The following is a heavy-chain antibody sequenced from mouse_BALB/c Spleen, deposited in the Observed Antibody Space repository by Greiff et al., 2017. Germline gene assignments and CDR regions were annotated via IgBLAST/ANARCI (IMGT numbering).Heavy chain of an antibody. J-gene: IGHJ3*01. V-gene: IGHV5-17*02. CDR2: ISSGSSTI. D-gene: IGHD1-1*01. CDR1: GFTFSSFG. CDR3: ARALSITTVVGRGFAY. Sequence: EVKLMESGGGLVQPGGSRKLSCAASGFTFSSFGMHWVRQAPEKGLEWVAYISSGSSTIYYADTVKGRFTISRDNPKNTLFLQMTSLRSEDTAMYYCARALSITTVVGRGFAYWGQGTLVTVSA.